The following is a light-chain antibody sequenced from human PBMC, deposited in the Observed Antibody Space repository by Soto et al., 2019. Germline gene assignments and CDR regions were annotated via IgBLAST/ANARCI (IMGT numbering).Light chain of an antibody. Sequence: EIVLTQSPGTLSFSPGERATLSCGTSQSISSKFLAWYQQKPGQAPRLLIYGTSIRATGIPDRFSGSGSVTDFTLTISRLEPEDFAVYFCHQYGGSPITFGQGTRLEIK. V-gene: IGKV3-20*01. CDR3: HQYGGSPIT. CDR2: GTS. J-gene: IGKJ5*01. CDR1: QSISSKF.